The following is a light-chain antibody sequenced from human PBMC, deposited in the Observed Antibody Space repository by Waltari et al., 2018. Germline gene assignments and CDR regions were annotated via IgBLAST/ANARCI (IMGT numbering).Light chain of an antibody. CDR3: SSYGGRNNLI. CDR1: SSDIGDYNF. CDR2: EVS. J-gene: IGLJ2*01. Sequence: QSALTPPPSASGSPGQSVTISCTGTSSDIGDYNFVSWYQQHPGKAPKLMLYEVSKRPSGVADRFSGSKSGYTASLTVSGLQAEDEAEYYCSSYGGRNNLIFGGGTKLTVL. V-gene: IGLV2-8*01.